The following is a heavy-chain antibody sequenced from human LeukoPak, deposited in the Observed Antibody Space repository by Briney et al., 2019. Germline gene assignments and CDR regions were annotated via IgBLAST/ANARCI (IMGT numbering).Heavy chain of an antibody. CDR1: GFTFSSYS. J-gene: IGHJ4*02. Sequence: EGSLRLSCAASGFTFSSYSMNWVRQAPGKGLEWVSLIYSGGSTHYADSVKGRFTISRDNSKNTLYLQMNSLRAEDTAVYYCARENPITHYLNYWGQGTLVTVSS. CDR3: ARENPITHYLNY. D-gene: IGHD3-10*01. CDR2: IYSGGST. V-gene: IGHV3-53*01.